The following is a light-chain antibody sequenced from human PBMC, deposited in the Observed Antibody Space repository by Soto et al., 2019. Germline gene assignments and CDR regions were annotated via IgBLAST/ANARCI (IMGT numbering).Light chain of an antibody. CDR1: QGISSY. CDR2: AAS. Sequence: AIRMTQSPSSLSASPVDRATIXWRASQGISSYLAWYQQKPGKAPKLLIYAASTLQSGVPSRFSGSGSGTDFTLTISCLQSEDFATYYCQQYYSYPSITFGQGTRLEIK. J-gene: IGKJ5*01. V-gene: IGKV1-8*01. CDR3: QQYYSYPSIT.